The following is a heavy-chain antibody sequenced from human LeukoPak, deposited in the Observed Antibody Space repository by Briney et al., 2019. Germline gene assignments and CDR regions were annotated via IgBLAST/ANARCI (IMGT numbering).Heavy chain of an antibody. CDR2: IDTAGDT. Sequence: GGSLRLSCAASGFTFSNYDMHWVRRATGKGLEWVSSIDTAGDTYYPGSVKGRFTISRENAKKSFYLQMNSLRAGDTAVYYCARGSCSSSSCYERLNGLDVWGQGTTVTVSS. CDR3: ARGSCSSSSCYERLNGLDV. J-gene: IGHJ6*02. CDR1: GFTFSNYD. V-gene: IGHV3-13*01. D-gene: IGHD2-2*01.